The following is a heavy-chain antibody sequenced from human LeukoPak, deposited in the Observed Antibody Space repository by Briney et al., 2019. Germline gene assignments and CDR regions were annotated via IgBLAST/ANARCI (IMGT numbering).Heavy chain of an antibody. J-gene: IGHJ5*02. Sequence: GGSLRLSCAASGFTFSSYAMSWVRQAPGKGLEWVANIKQDGSEKYYVDSVKGRFTISRDNAKNSLYLQMNSLRAEDTAVYYCARGSSSWYSSWFDPWGQGTLVTVSS. CDR1: GFTFSSYA. CDR2: IKQDGSEK. CDR3: ARGSSSWYSSWFDP. D-gene: IGHD6-13*01. V-gene: IGHV3-7*01.